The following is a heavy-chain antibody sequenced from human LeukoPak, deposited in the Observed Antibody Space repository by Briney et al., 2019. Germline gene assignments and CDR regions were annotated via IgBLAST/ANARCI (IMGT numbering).Heavy chain of an antibody. CDR1: GGSISSYY. J-gene: IGHJ4*02. V-gene: IGHV4-59*01. CDR3: ARKPRSVVVPMD. Sequence: SETLSLTCAVSGGSISSYYWSWIRQPPGRGLEWIGSIHYSGSTSYNSSLKSRVTISVDTSKNQFSLKLSSVTPADTAVYYCARKPRSVVVPMDWGQGTLVTVSS. CDR2: IHYSGST. D-gene: IGHD2-2*01.